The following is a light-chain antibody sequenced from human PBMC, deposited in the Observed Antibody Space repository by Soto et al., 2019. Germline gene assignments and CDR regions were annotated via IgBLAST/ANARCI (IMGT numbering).Light chain of an antibody. CDR1: QTMSIY. CDR2: AAS. CDR3: QQTYSARWT. J-gene: IGKJ1*01. Sequence: DIQLTQSPSSLSASVGDRVTITCRASQTMSIYLNWYQQRPGKAPKLLIYAASSFQNGVPARFSGSGSGTEFSLTITSLQPEDFATYFCQQTYSARWTFGQGTKVGI. V-gene: IGKV1-39*01.